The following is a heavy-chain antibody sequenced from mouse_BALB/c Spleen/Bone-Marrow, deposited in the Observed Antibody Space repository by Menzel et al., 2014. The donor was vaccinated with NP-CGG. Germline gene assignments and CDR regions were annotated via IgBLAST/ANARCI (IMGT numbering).Heavy chain of an antibody. CDR1: GFTFTDYY. V-gene: IGHV7-3*02. J-gene: IGHJ4*01. CDR2: IRNKAYGYTT. Sequence: DVHLVESGGGLVQSGGSLRLSCTTSGFTFTDYYMSWVRQPPGKALEWLAFIRNKAYGYTTEYSASVRGRFTISRDNSQSILYLQMNTLRAEDSATYYCARFPMDYWGQGTSVTVSS. CDR3: ARFPMDY.